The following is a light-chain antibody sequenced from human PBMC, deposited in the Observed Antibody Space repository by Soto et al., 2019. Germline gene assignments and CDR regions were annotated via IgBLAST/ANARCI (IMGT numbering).Light chain of an antibody. CDR3: QQYGSSPPT. CDR1: QSVSTNY. V-gene: IGKV3-20*01. J-gene: IGKJ1*01. CDR2: GAS. Sequence: EIVLTQSPGTLSLSPGERATLSCRASQSVSTNYLAWYQRKPGQPPRLLIYGASNRATGVPDRFSGSGSGTDFTLTITRLEPEDFAVYYCQQYGSSPPTFGQGTKVEIK.